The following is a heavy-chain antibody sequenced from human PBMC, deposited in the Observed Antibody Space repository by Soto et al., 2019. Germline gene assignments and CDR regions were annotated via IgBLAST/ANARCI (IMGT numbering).Heavy chain of an antibody. V-gene: IGHV3-23*01. CDR2: ISGSGYDT. CDR1: GFTFSSFA. J-gene: IGHJ5*02. D-gene: IGHD4-17*01. CDR3: AKSLSVTTTWFDA. Sequence: LRLSCVASGFTFSSFAMSWVRQAPGKGLEWVSSISGSGYDTYNTDSVKGRFTISRDNSKNTLYLQMNSLRTEDTAAYYCAKSLSVTTTWFDAWGQGSLVTVSS.